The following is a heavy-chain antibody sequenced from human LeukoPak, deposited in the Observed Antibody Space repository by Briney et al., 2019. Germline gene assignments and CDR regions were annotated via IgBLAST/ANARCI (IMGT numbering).Heavy chain of an antibody. CDR3: AELGITMIGGV. J-gene: IGHJ6*04. V-gene: IGHV3-11*04. CDR1: GFTFSDYN. CDR2: ISSSGSTI. D-gene: IGHD3-10*02. Sequence: TGGSLRLSCAASGFTFSDYNIRWIRQAPGKGLEWVSSISSSGSTIYYADSVKGRFTISRDNAKNSLYLQMNSLRAEDTAVYYCAELGITMIGGVWGKGTTVTISS.